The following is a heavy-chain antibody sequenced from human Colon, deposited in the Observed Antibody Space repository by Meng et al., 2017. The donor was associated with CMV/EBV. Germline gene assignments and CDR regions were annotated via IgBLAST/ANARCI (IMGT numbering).Heavy chain of an antibody. CDR2: IYYDDSIA. CDR3: AKDDNYYMGEIGS. V-gene: IGHV3-23*03. CDR1: GFPFRGYA. Sequence: GESLKISCVGSGFPFRGYAMSWVRQAPGKGLEWVSVIYYDDSIAYYADSVKGRFTISRDHSKNTMYLQMNSLRVEDTAVYYCAKDDNYYMGEIGSWGQGTLVTVSS. J-gene: IGHJ5*02. D-gene: IGHD3-16*01.